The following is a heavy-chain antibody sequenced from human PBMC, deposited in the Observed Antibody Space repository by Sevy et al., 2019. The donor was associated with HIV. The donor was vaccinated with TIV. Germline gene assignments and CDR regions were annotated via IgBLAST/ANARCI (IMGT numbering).Heavy chain of an antibody. D-gene: IGHD3-22*01. J-gene: IGHJ6*02. V-gene: IGHV3-66*01. Sequence: GGSLRLSCAASGLSVSDNYMNWVRQAPGKGLELVSVIYSDGRTYYAASVKGTFTISRDNSKNTLYLHMNNLRPEDTAVYYCARDRYYDASGYYYYYYGMDVWGQGTTVTVSS. CDR3: ARDRYYDASGYYYYYYGMDV. CDR1: GLSVSDNY. CDR2: IYSDGRT.